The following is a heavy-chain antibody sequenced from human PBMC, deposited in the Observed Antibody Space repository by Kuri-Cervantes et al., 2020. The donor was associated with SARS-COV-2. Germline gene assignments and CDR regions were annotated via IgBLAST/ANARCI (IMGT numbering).Heavy chain of an antibody. J-gene: IGHJ4*02. CDR2: IYSSGST. CDR3: ARFFDY. CDR1: GGSISSSSYY. Sequence: SETLSLTCTVSGGSISSSSYYWGWIRQPPGKGLEWIGSIYSSGSTYYNPSLKSRVTISLETSKNQFSLKLSSMTAADTAVYYCARFFDYWGQGTLVTVSS. V-gene: IGHV4-39*01.